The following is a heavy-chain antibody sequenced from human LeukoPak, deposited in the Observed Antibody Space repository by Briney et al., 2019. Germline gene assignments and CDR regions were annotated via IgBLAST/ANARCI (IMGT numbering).Heavy chain of an antibody. J-gene: IGHJ3*02. D-gene: IGHD2-2*01. Sequence: SETLSLTCTVSGGSISSYYWSWIRQPPGKELEWIGYIYYSGSTNYNPSLKSRVTISVDTSKNQFSLKLSSVTAADTAVYYCARWVFCSSTSCTDAFDIWGQGTMVTVSS. CDR3: ARWVFCSSTSCTDAFDI. CDR1: GGSISSYY. V-gene: IGHV4-59*01. CDR2: IYYSGST.